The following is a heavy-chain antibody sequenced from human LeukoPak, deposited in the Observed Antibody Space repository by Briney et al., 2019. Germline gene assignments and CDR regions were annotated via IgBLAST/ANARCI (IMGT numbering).Heavy chain of an antibody. Sequence: GRSLRLSCAASGFIVSENYMSSVRQAPGRGRGGVSTVYSGGLTFHAAPAKGRFTISRENSKNTLYPQMSSLSAEATAVYYCVRDRWPWLCDVWGQVTTVSSSS. D-gene: IGHD6-19*01. CDR3: VRDRWPWLCDV. J-gene: IGHJ6*02. CDR1: GFIVSENY. V-gene: IGHV3-66*01. CDR2: VYSGGLT.